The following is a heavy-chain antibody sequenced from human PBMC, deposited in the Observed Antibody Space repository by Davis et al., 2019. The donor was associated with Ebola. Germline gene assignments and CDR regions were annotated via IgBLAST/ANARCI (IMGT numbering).Heavy chain of an antibody. Sequence: GESLKISCAASGFTFTTYTMTWVRQAPGKGLEWVSFINSSTHIHYADSVRGRFITSRDNAKNSMYLQMNSLRDEDTAVYYCARDWKYDSSGSDYLVGYDYWGQGTLVTVSS. CDR1: GFTFTTYT. D-gene: IGHD3-22*01. V-gene: IGHV3-48*02. CDR2: INSSTHI. CDR3: ARDWKYDSSGSDYLVGYDY. J-gene: IGHJ4*02.